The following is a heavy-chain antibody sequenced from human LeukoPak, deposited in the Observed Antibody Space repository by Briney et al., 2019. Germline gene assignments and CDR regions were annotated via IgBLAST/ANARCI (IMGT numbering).Heavy chain of an antibody. V-gene: IGHV3-21*01. J-gene: IGHJ5*02. CDR1: GFTFSSYA. D-gene: IGHD6-13*01. CDR2: ISSSSSYI. Sequence: GGSLRLSCAASGFTFSSYAMHWVRQAPGKGLEWVSSISSSSSYIYYADSVKGRFTISRDNAKNSLYLQMNSLRAEDTAVYYCARKRGSSWYVGWFDPWGQGTLVTVSS. CDR3: ARKRGSSWYVGWFDP.